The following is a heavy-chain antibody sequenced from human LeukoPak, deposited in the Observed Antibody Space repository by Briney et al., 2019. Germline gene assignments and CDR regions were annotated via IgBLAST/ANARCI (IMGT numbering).Heavy chain of an antibody. J-gene: IGHJ3*02. CDR3: ARSHPGDAFDI. CDR2: INHSGST. D-gene: IGHD3-10*01. Sequence: SETLSLTCAVYGGSFSGYYWSWIRQPPGKGLEWIGEINHSGSTNYNPSLKSRVTISVDTSKNQFSLKLSSVTAADTAVYYCARSHPGDAFDIWGQGTMVTVSS. CDR1: GGSFSGYY. V-gene: IGHV4-34*01.